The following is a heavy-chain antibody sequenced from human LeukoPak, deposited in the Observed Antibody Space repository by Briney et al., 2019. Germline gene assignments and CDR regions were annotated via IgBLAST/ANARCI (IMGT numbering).Heavy chain of an antibody. V-gene: IGHV3-23*01. CDR3: ARKSASGNYPLDY. CDR1: GFTFSSYA. CDR2: ISGSGGST. J-gene: IGHJ4*02. Sequence: PGGSLRLPCAASGFTFSSYAMSWVRQAPGKGLEWVSAISGSGGSTYYADSVKGRFTISRDNSKNTLYLQMNSLRAEDTAVYYCARKSASGNYPLDYWGQGTLVTVSS. D-gene: IGHD3-10*01.